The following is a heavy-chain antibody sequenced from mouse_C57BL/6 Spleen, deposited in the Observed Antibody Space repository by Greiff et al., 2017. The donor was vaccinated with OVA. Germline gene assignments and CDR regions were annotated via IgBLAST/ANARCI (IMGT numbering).Heavy chain of an antibody. D-gene: IGHD1-1*01. CDR2: IHPTSGST. CDR1: GYTFTSYW. J-gene: IGHJ1*03. CDR3: ASLSYYGSSPHWYFDV. Sequence: VKLQQPGAELVKPGASVKLSCKASGYTFTSYWMHWVKQRPGQGLEWIGMIHPTSGSTNYNEKFKSKATLTVDKSSSPAYMQLSSLTSEDSAVYYCASLSYYGSSPHWYFDVWGTGTTVTVSS. V-gene: IGHV1-64*01.